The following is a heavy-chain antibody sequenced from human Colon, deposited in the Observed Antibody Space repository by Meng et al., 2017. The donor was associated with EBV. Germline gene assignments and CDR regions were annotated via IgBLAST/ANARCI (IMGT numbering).Heavy chain of an antibody. CDR3: ARGKQDAWELLAY. V-gene: IGHV4-4*02. J-gene: IGHJ4*02. Sequence: VHLQESGPGRVKPSRTRSLTCVCFVVSIRSTIRRTWVSRPPGKGLEWIGDIDDSGSTNYNPSLTSRISISLDKSKNHFSLKVNSVTAADTAVYYCARGKQDAWELLAYWGQGALVTVSS. D-gene: IGHD1-26*01. CDR1: VVSIRSTIR. CDR2: IDDSGST.